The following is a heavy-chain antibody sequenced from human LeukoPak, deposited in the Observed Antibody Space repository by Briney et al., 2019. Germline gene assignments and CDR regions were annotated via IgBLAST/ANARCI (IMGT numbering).Heavy chain of an antibody. Sequence: GASVKVSCKASGYTFTSYGISWVRQAPGQGLEWMGWIGAYNGNTNYAQKLQGRVTMTTDTSTSTAYMELRSLRSDDTAVYYCARDPVTGTTPSPNYGMDVWGQGTTVTVSS. V-gene: IGHV1-18*01. CDR2: IGAYNGNT. D-gene: IGHD1-20*01. CDR1: GYTFTSYG. J-gene: IGHJ6*02. CDR3: ARDPVTGTTPSPNYGMDV.